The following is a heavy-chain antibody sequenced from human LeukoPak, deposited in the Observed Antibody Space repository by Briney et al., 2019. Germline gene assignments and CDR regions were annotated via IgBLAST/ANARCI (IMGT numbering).Heavy chain of an antibody. CDR2: ISAYNGNT. Sequence: GASVKASCKASGYTFTSYGISWVRQAPGRGLEWMGWISAYNGNTNYAQKLQGRVTMTTDTSTSTAYMELRSLRSDDTAVYYCARNLPSAGSGSYYNADFDYWGQGTLVTVSS. J-gene: IGHJ4*02. CDR1: GYTFTSYG. V-gene: IGHV1-18*01. CDR3: ARNLPSAGSGSYYNADFDY. D-gene: IGHD3-10*01.